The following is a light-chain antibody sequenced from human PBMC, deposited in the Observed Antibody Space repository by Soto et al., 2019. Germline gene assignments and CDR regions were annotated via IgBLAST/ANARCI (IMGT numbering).Light chain of an antibody. CDR1: SSDVGFYNY. CDR2: EVR. Sequence: QSALTQPASVSGSPGQSITISCTGTSSDVGFYNYVSWYQQNLGKAPKLMIYEVRNRPSGVSNRFSGSKSGNTASLTISGLQAEDEADYYCSSFTNTDTLVFGTGTKVTVL. J-gene: IGLJ1*01. CDR3: SSFTNTDTLV. V-gene: IGLV2-14*01.